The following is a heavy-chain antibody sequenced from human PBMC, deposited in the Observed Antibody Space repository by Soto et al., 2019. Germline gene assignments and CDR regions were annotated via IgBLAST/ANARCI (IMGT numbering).Heavy chain of an antibody. J-gene: IGHJ4*02. CDR2: IYHSGST. V-gene: IGHV4-4*02. CDR3: ASRDPGTSVDY. Sequence: SETLSLTCAVSGGSLSSSNWWSWVRQPPWKGLEWIGEIYHSGSTKYNPSIKSRVTISVDKSKNQFSLKLSSVTAADTAVYYCASRDPGTSVDYWGQGTLVNVSS. CDR1: GGSLSSSNW. D-gene: IGHD1-7*01.